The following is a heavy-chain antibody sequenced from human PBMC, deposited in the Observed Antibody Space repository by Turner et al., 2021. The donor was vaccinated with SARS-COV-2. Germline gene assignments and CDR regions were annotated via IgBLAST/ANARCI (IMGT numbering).Heavy chain of an antibody. V-gene: IGHV3-15*01. CDR1: GFTVSNAW. CDR3: TTRSAPDY. Sequence: EVQLVESGGGLVKPGGSRRLPCAASGFTVSNAWMSWVSQAPGKGLEWVGRIKTKTDGGTTDYAGPVEGGFTITRDDSKNTLYLEMNRLETEDTAVYDCTTRSAPDYWGQGTLVTVSS. J-gene: IGHJ4*02. D-gene: IGHD6-13*01. CDR2: IKTKTDGGTT.